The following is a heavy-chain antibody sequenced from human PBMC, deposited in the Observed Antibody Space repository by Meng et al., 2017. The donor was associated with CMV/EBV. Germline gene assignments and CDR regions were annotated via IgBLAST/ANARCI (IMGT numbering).Heavy chain of an antibody. D-gene: IGHD2-2*02. Sequence: GESLKISCAASGFTFSSYSMNWARQAPGKGLEWVSSISSSSSYIYYADSVKGRFTISRDNAKNSLYLQMNSLRAEDTAVYYCARLYLPLGFDYWGQGTLVTVSS. V-gene: IGHV3-21*01. CDR3: ARLYLPLGFDY. CDR1: GFTFSSYS. J-gene: IGHJ4*02. CDR2: ISSSSSYI.